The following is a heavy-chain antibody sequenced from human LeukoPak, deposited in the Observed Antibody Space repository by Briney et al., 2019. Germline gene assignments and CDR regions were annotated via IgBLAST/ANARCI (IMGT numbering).Heavy chain of an antibody. V-gene: IGHV4-39*01. CDR3: ARGETEMATVTTYFDY. CDR2: IYYSGST. D-gene: IGHD4-11*01. J-gene: IGHJ4*02. CDR1: GGSISSSSYY. Sequence: PSETLSLTCTVSGGSISSSSYYWGWIRQPPGKGLEWIGSIYYSGSTYYNPSLKSRVTISVDTSKNQFFLKFSSVTAADTAVYYCARGETEMATVTTYFDYWGQGTLVTVSS.